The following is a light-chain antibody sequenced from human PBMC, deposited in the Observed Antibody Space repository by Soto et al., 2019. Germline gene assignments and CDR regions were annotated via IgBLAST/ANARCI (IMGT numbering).Light chain of an antibody. CDR2: GAS. J-gene: IGKJ2*01. CDR1: QSVSSN. Sequence: EIVMTQSPATLSVSPGERATLSCRASQSVSSNLAWYQQKPGQPPRLLIYGASTRATGIPDRLSGSGSGTEFTLTISSLQSEDFAVYYCQQYNNWPPYTFGQGTKLEIK. CDR3: QQYNNWPPYT. V-gene: IGKV3-15*01.